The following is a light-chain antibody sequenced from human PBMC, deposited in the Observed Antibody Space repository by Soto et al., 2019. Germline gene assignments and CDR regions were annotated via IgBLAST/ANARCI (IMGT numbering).Light chain of an antibody. CDR1: SSDVGSHNF. CDR3: SSYTSTNTWV. CDR2: GVN. V-gene: IGLV2-14*01. Sequence: QSALTQPASVSGSPGQSITISCTGTSSDVGSHNFVSWHQQHPGKDPKFMIYGVNNRTSGVSNRFSGSKSANTASLTISGLHGEDEADYYCSSYTSTNTWVFCGGTKLTVL. J-gene: IGLJ3*02.